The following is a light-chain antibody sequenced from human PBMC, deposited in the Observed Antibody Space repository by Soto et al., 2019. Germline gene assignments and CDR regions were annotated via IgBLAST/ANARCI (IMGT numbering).Light chain of an antibody. V-gene: IGKV1-5*03. CDR2: KAS. J-gene: IGKJ1*01. Sequence: DIQMTQSPSTLSASVGDRVTITCRASQSIDRWLAWYQQKPGKAPKLLMYKASSLETGVPSRFSGGGSGTHFTFTISNLQPEDIATYYCQQYDNLPPTWTFGQGTKVDIK. CDR1: QSIDRW. CDR3: QQYDNLPPTWT.